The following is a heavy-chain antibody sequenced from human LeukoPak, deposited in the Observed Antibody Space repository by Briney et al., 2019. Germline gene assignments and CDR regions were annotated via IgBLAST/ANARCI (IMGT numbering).Heavy chain of an antibody. Sequence: ASVKVSCKASGYTFTSYGISWVRQAPGQGLEWMGWISAYNGNTNYAQKLQGRVTMTTDTSTSTAYMELRSLRSDDTAVYYCARDRRYYVPDYFDYWGQGTLVTVSS. J-gene: IGHJ4*02. CDR2: ISAYNGNT. D-gene: IGHD3-10*02. CDR3: ARDRRYYVPDYFDY. CDR1: GYTFTSYG. V-gene: IGHV1-18*01.